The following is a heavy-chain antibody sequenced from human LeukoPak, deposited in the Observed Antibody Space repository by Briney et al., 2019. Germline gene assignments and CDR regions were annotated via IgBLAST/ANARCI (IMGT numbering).Heavy chain of an antibody. CDR3: ARVMATSVTTIDY. CDR1: GGSISSSSYY. D-gene: IGHD4-17*01. CDR2: IYYSGST. V-gene: IGHV4-39*01. J-gene: IGHJ4*02. Sequence: PSETLSLTCTVSGGSISSSSYYWGWLRQPPGKGLEWIGSIYYSGSTYYNPSLKSRVTISVDTSKNQFSLKLSSVTAADTAVYYCARVMATSVTTIDYWGQGTLVTVSS.